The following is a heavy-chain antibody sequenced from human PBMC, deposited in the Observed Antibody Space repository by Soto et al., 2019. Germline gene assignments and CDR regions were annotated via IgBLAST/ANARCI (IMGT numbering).Heavy chain of an antibody. V-gene: IGHV4-34*01. Sequence: SETLSLTCAVYGGSFSGYYWSWIRQPPGKGLEWIGEINHSGSTNYNPSLKSRVTISVDTSKNQFSLKLSSVTAADTAVYYCARVQGLVVVVAATPSWWFDPWGQGTLVTVSS. D-gene: IGHD2-15*01. CDR2: INHSGST. CDR1: GGSFSGYY. J-gene: IGHJ5*02. CDR3: ARVQGLVVVVAATPSWWFDP.